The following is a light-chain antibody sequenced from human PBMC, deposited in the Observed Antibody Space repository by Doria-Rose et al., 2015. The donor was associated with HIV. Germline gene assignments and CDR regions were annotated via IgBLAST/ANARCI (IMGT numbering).Light chain of an antibody. J-gene: IGKJ3*01. CDR3: QQYCDTPS. CDR1: QSLLYTSKNY. Sequence: DIRMTQSPESLGMSLGERATLNCKSNQSLLYTSKNYLAWYQQKPGQPPKLLIYWASTRQSRVPARFSGSGSGTDFTLTISSLEAEDVAVYYCQQYCDTPSFGPGTTVDIK. CDR2: WAS. V-gene: IGKV4-1*01.